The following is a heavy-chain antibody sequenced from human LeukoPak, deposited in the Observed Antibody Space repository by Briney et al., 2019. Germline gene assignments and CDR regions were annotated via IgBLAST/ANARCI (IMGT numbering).Heavy chain of an antibody. CDR3: ARSQYITMIVARLYQFDD. CDR2: INPSGGST. V-gene: IGHV1-46*01. Sequence: ASVKVSCKASGYTFTSYYMHWVRQAPGQGLEWMGIINPSGGSTSYAQKFQGRVTMTRDTSTSTVYMELSSLRSEDTAVYYCARSQYITMIVARLYQFDDWGQGTLVTVSS. CDR1: GYTFTSYY. D-gene: IGHD3-22*01. J-gene: IGHJ4*02.